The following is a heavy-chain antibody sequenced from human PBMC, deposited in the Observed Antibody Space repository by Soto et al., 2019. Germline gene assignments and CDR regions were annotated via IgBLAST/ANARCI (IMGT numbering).Heavy chain of an antibody. V-gene: IGHV3-33*01. J-gene: IGHJ3*01. CDR1: GFTFSNYG. CDR2: IWHDGSQK. Sequence: QVQLVESGGGVVQPGTSLRLSCVATGFTFSNYGIHWVRQAPGRGLEWVAVIWHDGSQKYLADSVRGRFTISRDNSKNTVYLQMNSLRVEDTAGYYCEGRDDPFHVWGQGTMVTVSS. CDR3: EGRDDPFHV.